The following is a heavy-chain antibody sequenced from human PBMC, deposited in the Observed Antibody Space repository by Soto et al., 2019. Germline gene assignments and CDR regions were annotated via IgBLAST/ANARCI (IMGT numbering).Heavy chain of an antibody. V-gene: IGHV4-34*01. Sequence: SQTLSLTCAVYGGSFSGYYWSWIRQPPGKGLEWIGEINHSGSTNYNPSLKSRVTISVDTSKNQFSLKLSSVTAADTAVYYCARVGEVPAAIRPTFYYYYYMDVWGKGTTVTVSS. CDR1: GGSFSGYY. D-gene: IGHD2-2*01. CDR2: INHSGST. J-gene: IGHJ6*03. CDR3: ARVGEVPAAIRPTFYYYYYMDV.